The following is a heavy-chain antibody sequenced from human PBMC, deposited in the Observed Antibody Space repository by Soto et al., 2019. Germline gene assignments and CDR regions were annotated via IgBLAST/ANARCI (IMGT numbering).Heavy chain of an antibody. CDR2: MNPNSGNT. CDR1: GYTFTSYD. D-gene: IGHD3-10*01. J-gene: IGHJ6*02. CDR3: AIARPTLLWFGELLGYYSYYNGMDA. Sequence: ASVKVSCKASGYTFTSYDINWVRQATGQGLEWMGWMNPNSGNTGYAQKFQGRVTMTRNTSISKAYMELSSLRSEDTAVYYCAIARPTLLWFGELLGYYSYYNGMDAWVQGTRVTVSS. V-gene: IGHV1-8*01.